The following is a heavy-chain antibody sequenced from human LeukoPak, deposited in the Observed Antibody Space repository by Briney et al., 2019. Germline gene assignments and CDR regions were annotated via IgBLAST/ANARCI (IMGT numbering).Heavy chain of an antibody. CDR1: GFTFSSYA. Sequence: PGGSLTLSCAASGFTFSSYAMSWVRQAPGKGLEWVAAICGSGGSTYYAASVKGRFTISRDNSKNTLYLQMNSLRAEDTAVYYCARTIGLTGGGVDVWGQGTTVTVSS. CDR2: ICGSGGST. V-gene: IGHV3-23*01. J-gene: IGHJ6*02. D-gene: IGHD3-9*01. CDR3: ARTIGLTGGGVDV.